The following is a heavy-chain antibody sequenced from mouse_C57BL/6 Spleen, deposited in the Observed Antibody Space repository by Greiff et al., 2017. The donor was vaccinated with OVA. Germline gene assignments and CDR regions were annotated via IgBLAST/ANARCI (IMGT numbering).Heavy chain of an antibody. Sequence: VKLMESGAELVRPGASVTLSCKASGYTFTDYEMHWVKQTPVHGLEWIGAIDPETGGTAYNQQFKGQAILTVDKSSSPASMELRSLTSEASAVYYCTNYDSVSVDCWGQGTTLTVSS. D-gene: IGHD1-1*01. CDR2: IDPETGGT. J-gene: IGHJ2*01. CDR1: GYTFTDYE. CDR3: TNYDSVSVDC. V-gene: IGHV1-15*01.